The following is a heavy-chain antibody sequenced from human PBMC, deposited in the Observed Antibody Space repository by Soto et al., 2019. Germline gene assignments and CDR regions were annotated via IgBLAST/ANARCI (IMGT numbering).Heavy chain of an antibody. J-gene: IGHJ3*02. CDR3: ARGWGGYSYGYNSFDI. Sequence: GGSLRLSCAASGFTVSSNYMSWVRQAPGKGLEWVSVIYSGGSTYYADSVKGRFTISRDNSKNTLYLQMNSLRAEDTAVYYCARGWGGYSYGYNSFDIWGQGTMVTVSS. CDR2: IYSGGST. V-gene: IGHV3-53*01. D-gene: IGHD5-18*01. CDR1: GFTVSSNY.